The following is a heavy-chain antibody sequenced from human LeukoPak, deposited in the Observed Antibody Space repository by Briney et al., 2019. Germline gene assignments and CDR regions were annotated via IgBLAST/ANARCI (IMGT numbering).Heavy chain of an antibody. CDR2: ISSSSSTI. D-gene: IGHD3-3*01. V-gene: IGHV3-48*02. CDR3: ARVGGGFWSGYWGNYYYGMDV. CDR1: GFTFSSYS. J-gene: IGHJ6*02. Sequence: GGSLRLSCAASGFTFSSYSMNWVRQAPGKGLEWVSYISSSSSTIYYADSVKGRFTISRDNAKNSLYLQMSSLRDEDTAVYYCARVGGGFWSGYWGNYYYGMDVWGQGTTVTVSS.